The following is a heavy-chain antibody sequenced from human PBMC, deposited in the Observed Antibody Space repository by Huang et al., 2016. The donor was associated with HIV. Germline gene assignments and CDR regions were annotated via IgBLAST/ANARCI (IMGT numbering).Heavy chain of an antibody. CDR1: GGSFSGYY. V-gene: IGHV4-34*02. Sequence: QVQLEQWGAGLLQASETLSLTCAVYGGSFSGYYWNWLRQSPGKGLAWVGEINHSGNTNYNPSRKSRVNMSVDTSKSQFSLYLTSLSAADTGTYVCARRYNSRRDYWGRGTLVTVHS. CDR2: INHSGNT. CDR3: ARRYNSRRDY. J-gene: IGHJ4*02. D-gene: IGHD3-10*02.